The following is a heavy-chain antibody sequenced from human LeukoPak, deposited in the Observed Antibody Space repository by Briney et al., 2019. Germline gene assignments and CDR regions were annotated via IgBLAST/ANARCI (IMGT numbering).Heavy chain of an antibody. J-gene: IGHJ4*02. CDR1: GFTFSSYG. CDR2: IWYDGSNK. D-gene: IGHD3-9*01. CDR3: ARVSDYDILDY. V-gene: IGHV3-33*01. Sequence: GGSLRLSRAASGFTFSSYGMHWVRQAPGKGLEWVAVIWYDGSNKYYADSVKGRFTISRDNSKNTLYLQMNSLRAEDTAVYYCARVSDYDILDYWGQGTLVTVSS.